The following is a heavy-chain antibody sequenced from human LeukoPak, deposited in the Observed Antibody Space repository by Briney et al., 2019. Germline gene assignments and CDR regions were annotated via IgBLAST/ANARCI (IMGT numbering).Heavy chain of an antibody. D-gene: IGHD2-8*02. CDR3: VRRDPSYTGGCPVDF. J-gene: IGHJ4*02. CDR2: IYPGDSDT. CDR1: GYSFTNYW. Sequence: GESLKISCKGSGYSFTNYWIAWVRQMPGKGLEWMGFIYPGDSDTRYSPSFRGQVTISADKSISTAYLQWSSLKASDTAIYYCVRRDPSYTGGCPVDFWGQGTLVTVSS. V-gene: IGHV5-51*01.